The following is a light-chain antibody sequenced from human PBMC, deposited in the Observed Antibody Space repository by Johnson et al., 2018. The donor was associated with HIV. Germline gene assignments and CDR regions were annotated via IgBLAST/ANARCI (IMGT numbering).Light chain of an antibody. CDR1: SSNIGNNY. V-gene: IGLV1-51*01. CDR2: DNN. CDR3: GTWDSSLSVGV. J-gene: IGLJ1*01. Sequence: QSVLTQPPSVSAAPGQKVTISCSGSSSNIGNNYVSWYQQLPGTAPKLLIYDNNKRPSGIPDRFSGSKSGTSATLAITGLQPGDEADYYCGTWDSSLSVGVVGTGTKVTVL.